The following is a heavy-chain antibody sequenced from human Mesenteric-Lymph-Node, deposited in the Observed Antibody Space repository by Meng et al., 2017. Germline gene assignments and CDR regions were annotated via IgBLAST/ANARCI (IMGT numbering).Heavy chain of an antibody. Sequence: ASVKVSCKASGYTFTSYAMHWVRQAPGQRLEWMGWINAGNGNTKYSQKFQGRVTITRDTSASTAYMELSSLRSEDTAVYYCARFAYSSSWYDWFDPWGQGTLVTVSS. CDR1: GYTFTSYA. V-gene: IGHV1-3*01. CDR3: ARFAYSSSWYDWFDP. D-gene: IGHD6-13*01. J-gene: IGHJ5*02. CDR2: INAGNGNT.